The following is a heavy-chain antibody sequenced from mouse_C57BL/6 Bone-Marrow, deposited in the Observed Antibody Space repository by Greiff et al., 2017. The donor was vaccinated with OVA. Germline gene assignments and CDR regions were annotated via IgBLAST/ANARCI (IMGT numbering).Heavy chain of an antibody. D-gene: IGHD1-1*01. J-gene: IGHJ3*01. CDR1: GFSLTSYA. CDR3: ARNLDPYYYGSSSFAY. V-gene: IGHV2-9-1*01. Sequence: VHLVESGPGLVAPSQSLSITCTVSGFSLTSYAISWVRQPPGKGLEWLGVIWTGGGTNYNSALKSRLSISKDNSKSQVFLKMTSLQTDDTARYYFARNLDPYYYGSSSFAYWGQGTLVTVSA. CDR2: IWTGGGT.